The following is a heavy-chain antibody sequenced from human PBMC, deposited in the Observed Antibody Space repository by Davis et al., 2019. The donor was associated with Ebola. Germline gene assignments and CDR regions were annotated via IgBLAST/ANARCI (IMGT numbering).Heavy chain of an antibody. V-gene: IGHV3-23*01. CDR3: AKADCTNGVCPGLDY. Sequence: PGGSLRLSCAAAGFTFSSYAMSWVRQAPGKGLEWISAISGSGSRTYYADSVKGRFTISRDNYKNTLYLQMNSLRAEDTALYYCAKADCTNGVCPGLDYWAQGTLVTVSS. CDR1: GFTFSSYA. CDR2: ISGSGSRT. J-gene: IGHJ4*02. D-gene: IGHD2-8*01.